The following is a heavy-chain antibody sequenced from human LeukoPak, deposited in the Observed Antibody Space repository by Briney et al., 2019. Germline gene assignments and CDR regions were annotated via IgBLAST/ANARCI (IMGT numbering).Heavy chain of an antibody. J-gene: IGHJ4*02. CDR2: ISGSGGST. D-gene: IGHD3-22*01. Sequence: GGSLRLSCAASGFTFSSYAMSWVRQAPGKGLEWVSAISGSGGSTYYADSVKGRFTTSRDNSKNTLYLQMNSLRAEDTAVYYCGPQRRTYHDSSGPYYFDYWGQGTLVTVSS. V-gene: IGHV3-23*01. CDR3: GPQRRTYHDSSGPYYFDY. CDR1: GFTFSSYA.